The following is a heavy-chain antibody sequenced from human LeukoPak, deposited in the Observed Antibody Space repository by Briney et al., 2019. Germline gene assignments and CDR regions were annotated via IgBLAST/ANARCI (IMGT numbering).Heavy chain of an antibody. CDR3: ARVGLQSFDRVLRVPYYFDF. J-gene: IGHJ4*02. V-gene: IGHV4-34*01. Sequence: PSETLSLTCAVYGGSFSDYSWTWVRQSPGKGLEWLGEINHRGITTYNTSLKSRITISAAPSKNQFSLNLRTVTAADTAVYFCARVGLQSFDRVLRVPYYFDFWGQGALVAVSS. D-gene: IGHD3-9*01. CDR1: GGSFSDYS. CDR2: INHRGIT.